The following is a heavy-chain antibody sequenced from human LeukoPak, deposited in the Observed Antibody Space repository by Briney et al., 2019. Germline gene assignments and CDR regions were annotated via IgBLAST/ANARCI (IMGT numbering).Heavy chain of an antibody. V-gene: IGHV3-43D*03. J-gene: IGHJ6*03. CDR1: GFTFDDYG. D-gene: IGHD6-19*01. CDR3: AKATLRAGQRHTRHYYYYYMDV. Sequence: GGSLRLSCAASGFTFDDYGMSWVRQAPGKGLEWVSLISWDGGSTYYADSVKGRFTISRDNSKNSLYLQMNSLRAEDTALYYCAKATLRAGQRHTRHYYYYYMDVWGKGTTVTVSS. CDR2: ISWDGGST.